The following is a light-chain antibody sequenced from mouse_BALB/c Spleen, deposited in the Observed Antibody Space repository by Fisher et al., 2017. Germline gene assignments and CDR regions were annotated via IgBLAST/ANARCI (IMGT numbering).Light chain of an antibody. J-gene: IGKJ5*01. V-gene: IGKV4-55*01. CDR2: STS. CDR3: QQWSSYPLT. CDR1: SSVSY. Sequence: IVMTQSTALMSASPGEKVTMTCSASSSVSYMYWYQQKSGTSPKLLIYSTSNLASGVPVRFSGSGSGTSYSLTISRMEAEDAATYYCQQWSSYPLTFGAGTKLELK.